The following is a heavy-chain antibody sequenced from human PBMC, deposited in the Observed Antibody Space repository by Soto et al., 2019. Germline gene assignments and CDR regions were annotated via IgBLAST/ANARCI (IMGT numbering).Heavy chain of an antibody. CDR1: GGTFSSYA. CDR3: ARDLPPKSYGDYPGNWFDP. J-gene: IGHJ5*02. V-gene: IGHV1-69*01. CDR2: IIPIFGTA. Sequence: QVQLVQSGAEVKKPGSSVKVSCKASGGTFSSYAISWVRQAPGQGLEWMGGIIPIFGTANYAQKFQGRVTITADESTSTAYMELSSLRSEDTAVYYCARDLPPKSYGDYPGNWFDPWGQGTLVTVSS. D-gene: IGHD4-17*01.